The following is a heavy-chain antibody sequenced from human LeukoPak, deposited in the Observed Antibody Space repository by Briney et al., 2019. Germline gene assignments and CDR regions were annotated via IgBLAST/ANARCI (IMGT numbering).Heavy chain of an antibody. CDR2: IYYSGST. D-gene: IGHD3-10*01. CDR3: ARDSHGSGSYYLFDP. CDR1: GGSISSYY. V-gene: IGHV4-59*01. J-gene: IGHJ5*02. Sequence: PSETLSLTCTVSGGSISSYYWSWIRQPPGKGLEWIGYIYYSGSTNYNPSLKSRVTISVDTSKNQFSLKLSSVTAADTAVYYCARDSHGSGSYYLFDPWGQGTLVTVSS.